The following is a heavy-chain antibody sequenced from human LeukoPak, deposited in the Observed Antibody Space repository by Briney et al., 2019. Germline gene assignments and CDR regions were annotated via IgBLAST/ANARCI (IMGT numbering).Heavy chain of an antibody. V-gene: IGHV3-30-3*01. J-gene: IGHJ4*02. D-gene: IGHD2-2*01. CDR2: ISYDGSNK. Sequence: GGSLRLSCAASGFTFSSYAMHWVRQAPGKRLEWVAVISYDGSNKYYADSVKGRFTISRDNSKNTLYLQMNSLRAEDTAVYYCARVNRDLVGRYDYWGQGTLVTVSS. CDR3: ARVNRDLVGRYDY. CDR1: GFTFSSYA.